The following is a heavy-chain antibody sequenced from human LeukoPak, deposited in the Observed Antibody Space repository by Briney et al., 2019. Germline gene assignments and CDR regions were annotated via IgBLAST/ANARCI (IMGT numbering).Heavy chain of an antibody. J-gene: IGHJ3*02. D-gene: IGHD2-2*01. CDR3: ARLTEGYCSSTSCSSAFDI. V-gene: IGHV3-7*01. Sequence: GGSLRLSCAASGFTFSSYWMSWVRQAPGKGLEWVANIKQDGSEKYYVDSVKGRFTISRDNAKNSLYLQMNSLRAEDTAVYYCARLTEGYCSSTSCSSAFDIWGQGTMVTVSS. CDR1: GFTFSSYW. CDR2: IKQDGSEK.